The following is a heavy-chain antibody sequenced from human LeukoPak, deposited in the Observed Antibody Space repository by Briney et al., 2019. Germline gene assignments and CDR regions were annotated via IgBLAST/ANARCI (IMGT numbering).Heavy chain of an antibody. CDR3: AKGPNYFDS. V-gene: IGHV3-74*01. J-gene: IGHJ4*02. Sequence: GGSLRLSCAASGFSFSNYWMHWVRQAPGKGLVWVTRMNSDGSATYYADSVQGRFTISRDNAKNTLYLQMNSLRAEDAAMYFCAKGPNYFDSWGQGTLVTVSS. CDR2: MNSDGSAT. CDR1: GFSFSNYW.